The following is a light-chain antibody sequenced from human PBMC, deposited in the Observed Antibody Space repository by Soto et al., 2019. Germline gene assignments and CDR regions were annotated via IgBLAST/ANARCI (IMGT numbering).Light chain of an antibody. Sequence: ELVLTQSPGTLSLSPGERATLSCRASQSVSSSYLAWYQQKPGQAPRLLIYGASNRATGIPDRFSGSGSGTDFTLTISRLEPEDFAVYFCQQYGRSPPFTFGQGPKVDIK. V-gene: IGKV3-20*01. CDR1: QSVSSSY. CDR2: GAS. J-gene: IGKJ2*01. CDR3: QQYGRSPPFT.